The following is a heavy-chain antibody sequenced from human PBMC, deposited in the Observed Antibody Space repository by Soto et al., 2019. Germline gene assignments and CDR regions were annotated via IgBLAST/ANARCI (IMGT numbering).Heavy chain of an antibody. Sequence: PSETLSLTCTVSGGSISSYYWSWIRQPPGKGLEWIGYIYYSGSTNYNPSLKSRVTMSVDTSKNHFSLKLSSVTAADTAVYYCAGLRXPWRYNYDTSGNWAFDYWGPGTLVTVSS. V-gene: IGHV4-59*01. CDR1: GGSISSYY. D-gene: IGHD3-22*01. CDR2: IYYSGST. J-gene: IGHJ4*02. CDR3: AGLRXPWRYNYDTSGNWAFDY.